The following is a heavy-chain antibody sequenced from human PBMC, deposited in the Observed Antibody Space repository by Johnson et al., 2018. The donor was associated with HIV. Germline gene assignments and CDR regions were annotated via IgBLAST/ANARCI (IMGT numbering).Heavy chain of an antibody. D-gene: IGHD6-13*01. Sequence: QVQLVESGGGVVQPGRSLRLSCVASGFTFRNYGMHWVRQAPGKGLAWVAVISYDGSNKYYADSVKGRFTLSRDNAKNSLYLQMNSLRAEDTAVYYCARDHSSSWYRGFGGAFDIWGQGTMVAVSS. CDR1: GFTFRNYG. CDR2: ISYDGSNK. J-gene: IGHJ3*02. V-gene: IGHV3-30*03. CDR3: ARDHSSSWYRGFGGAFDI.